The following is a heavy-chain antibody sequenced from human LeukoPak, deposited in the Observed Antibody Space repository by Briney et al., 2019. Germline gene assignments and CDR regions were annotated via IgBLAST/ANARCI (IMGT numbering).Heavy chain of an antibody. D-gene: IGHD3-3*01. J-gene: IGHJ4*02. CDR3: ARVRRDFRSSSGVVIMWDY. CDR2: IYYSGST. CDR1: GGSISSGGYY. V-gene: IGHV4-31*03. Sequence: SETLSLTCTVSGGSISSGGYYWSWIRQHPGKGLEWIGYIYYSGSTYYNPSLKSRVTISVDTSKNQFSLKLSSVTAADTAVYYCARVRRDFRSSSGVVIMWDYWGQGTLVTVSS.